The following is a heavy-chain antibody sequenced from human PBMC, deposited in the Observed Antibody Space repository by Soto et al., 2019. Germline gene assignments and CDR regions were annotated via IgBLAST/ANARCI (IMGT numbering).Heavy chain of an antibody. CDR2: INHSGST. J-gene: IGHJ4*02. D-gene: IGHD5-18*01. Sequence: QVQLQQWGAGLLKPSETLSLTCAVYGGSFSGYYWSWIRQPPGKGLEWIGEINHSGSTNYNPSLKSRVTISVDTSKIQFSLKLSSVTAADTAVYYCARSRGYSYGLGRYFDYWGQGTLVTVSS. CDR1: GGSFSGYY. CDR3: ARSRGYSYGLGRYFDY. V-gene: IGHV4-34*01.